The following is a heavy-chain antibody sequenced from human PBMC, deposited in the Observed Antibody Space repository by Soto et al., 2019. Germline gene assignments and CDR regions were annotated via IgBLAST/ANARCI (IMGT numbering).Heavy chain of an antibody. V-gene: IGHV3-30*14. J-gene: IGHJ5*02. CDR2: ISYDGSNK. CDR3: ARDAGLNAEWGDNWFDP. Sequence: QVQLVESGGGVVQPGRSLRLSCAASGFTFSSYAMHWVRQAPGKGLEWVAVISYDGSNKYYADSVKGRFTISRDNSKNTLYLQMHSLRAEDTAVYYCARDAGLNAEWGDNWFDPWGQGTLVTVSS. CDR1: GFTFSSYA. D-gene: IGHD3-16*01.